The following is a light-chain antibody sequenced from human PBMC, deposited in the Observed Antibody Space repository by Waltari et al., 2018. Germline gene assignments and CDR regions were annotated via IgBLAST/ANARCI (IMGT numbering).Light chain of an antibody. Sequence: EIQMTQSPSSLSASVGDRVTITCRASQGINNHLAWFQQKPGKAPKSLIYDASSLQSGVPSKFSGSGSGTEFTLTISSLQPEDFATYYCQQYKSFPLTFGGGTKVEI. CDR2: DAS. CDR3: QQYKSFPLT. CDR1: QGINNH. V-gene: IGKV1-16*02. J-gene: IGKJ4*01.